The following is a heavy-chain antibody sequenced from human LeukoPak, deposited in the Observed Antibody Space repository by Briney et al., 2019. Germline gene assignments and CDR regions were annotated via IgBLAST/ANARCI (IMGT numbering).Heavy chain of an antibody. D-gene: IGHD5-18*01. CDR1: GFTFSSYG. J-gene: IGHJ4*02. CDR3: AKQNGYSYVGYFDY. CDR2: ISYDGSNK. V-gene: IGHV3-30*18. Sequence: PGGSLRLSCAPSGFTFSSYGMHWVRQAPRKGLEWVAVISYDGSNKYYADSVKGRFTISRDNSKNTLYLQMNSLRAKDTAVYYCAKQNGYSYVGYFDYWGQGTLVTVSS.